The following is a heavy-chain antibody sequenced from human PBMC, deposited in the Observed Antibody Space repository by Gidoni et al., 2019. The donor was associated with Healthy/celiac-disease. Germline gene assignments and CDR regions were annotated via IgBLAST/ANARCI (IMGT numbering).Heavy chain of an antibody. J-gene: IGHJ4*02. Sequence: EVQLLESGGGLVQPGGSLRLSCAASGFTFSSYAMSWVRQAPGKGLEWVSAISGSGGSTYYADSVKGRFTISRDNSKNTLYLQMNSLRAEDTAVYYCANQVGYYDSSGYPLDYWGQGTLVTVSS. CDR2: ISGSGGST. CDR1: GFTFSSYA. V-gene: IGHV3-23*01. D-gene: IGHD3-22*01. CDR3: ANQVGYYDSSGYPLDY.